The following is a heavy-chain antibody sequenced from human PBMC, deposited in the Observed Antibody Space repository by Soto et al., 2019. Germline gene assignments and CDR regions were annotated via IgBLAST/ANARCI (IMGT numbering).Heavy chain of an antibody. CDR2: INPSGGST. Sequence: QVQLVQSGAEVKKPGASVKVSCKASGYTFTSYYMHWVRQAPGQGLEWMGIINPSGGSTSYAQKFPGRVTMTRDTSTSTVYIELSSLRSEDTAVYYCAREGPSEWLVNDYWGQGTLVTVSS. V-gene: IGHV1-46*01. D-gene: IGHD6-19*01. CDR1: GYTFTSYY. J-gene: IGHJ4*02. CDR3: AREGPSEWLVNDY.